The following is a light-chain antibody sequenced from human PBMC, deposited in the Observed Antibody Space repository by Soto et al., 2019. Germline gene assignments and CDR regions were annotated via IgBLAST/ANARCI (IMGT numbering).Light chain of an antibody. CDR3: QQRSNWIT. J-gene: IGKJ5*01. CDR1: QSVSSY. CDR2: DAS. Sequence: EIVLTQSPATLSLSPGERATLSCRASQSVSSYLAWYQQKPVQAPRLLIYDASNRATGIPARFSGSGSGTDFTLTISSLEPEDFAVYYCQQRSNWITFGQGTRLEIE. V-gene: IGKV3-11*01.